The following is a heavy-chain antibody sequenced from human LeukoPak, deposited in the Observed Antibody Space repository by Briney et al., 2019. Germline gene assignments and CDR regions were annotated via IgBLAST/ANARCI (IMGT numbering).Heavy chain of an antibody. CDR2: ISGSGGST. J-gene: IGHJ4*02. Sequence: GGSLRLSCAASGFTFSSYAMSWVRQAPGKGLEWVSAISGSGGSTYYADSVRGRFTISRDNSKNTLYLQMNSLRAEDTAVYYCAKDRSRAYGDYPDYWGQGTLVTVSS. CDR3: AKDRSRAYGDYPDY. CDR1: GFTFSSYA. D-gene: IGHD4-17*01. V-gene: IGHV3-23*01.